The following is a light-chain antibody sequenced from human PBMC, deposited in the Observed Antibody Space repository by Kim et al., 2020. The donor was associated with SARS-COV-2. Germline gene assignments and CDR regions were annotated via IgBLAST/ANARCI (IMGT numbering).Light chain of an antibody. CDR3: NSRDSSGNHVV. CDR1: SLRSYY. CDR2: GKN. J-gene: IGLJ2*01. Sequence: SSELTQDPAVSVALGQTVRITCQGDSLRSYYASWYQQKPGQAPVLVIYGKNNQPSGIPDRFSGSSSGNTASLTITGAQAEDEADYYCNSRDSSGNHVVFG. V-gene: IGLV3-19*01.